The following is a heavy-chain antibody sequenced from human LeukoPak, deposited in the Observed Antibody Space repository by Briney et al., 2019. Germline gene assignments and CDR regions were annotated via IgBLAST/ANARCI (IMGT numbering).Heavy chain of an antibody. CDR1: GFTFSKFA. V-gene: IGHV3-30-3*01. CDR2: ISAEGDIQ. CDR3: TRDMIRGVPDYIDY. J-gene: IGHJ4*02. Sequence: GGSLRLSCAASGFTFSKFALSWVRQAPGKGLEWVAAISAEGDIQIYLDSVMGRFTISRDNSKSTLYLQMNSLRIEDTGFYYCTRDMIRGVPDYIDYWGQGTLVTVSS. D-gene: IGHD3-10*01.